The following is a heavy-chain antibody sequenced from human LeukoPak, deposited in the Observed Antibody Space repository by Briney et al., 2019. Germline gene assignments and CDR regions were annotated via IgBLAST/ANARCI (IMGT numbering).Heavy chain of an antibody. CDR1: GFTFSSYA. Sequence: GGSLRLSCAASGFTFSSYAMSWVRQAPGKGLEWVSAISGSGGSTYYADSVKGRFTISRDNSKNTLYLQMNSLRAEDTAVYYCATLGSSYYGSGSIDFDYGGQGTLVTVSS. CDR3: ATLGSSYYGSGSIDFDY. D-gene: IGHD3-10*01. CDR2: ISGSGGST. V-gene: IGHV3-23*01. J-gene: IGHJ4*02.